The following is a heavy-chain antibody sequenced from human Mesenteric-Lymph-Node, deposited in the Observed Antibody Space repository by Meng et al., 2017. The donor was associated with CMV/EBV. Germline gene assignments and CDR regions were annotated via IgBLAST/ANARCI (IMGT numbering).Heavy chain of an antibody. D-gene: IGHD3-3*01. CDR1: GFTFSSYG. CDR2: IYSGGSST. J-gene: IGHJ4*02. CDR3: AKAVHYDFWSGYLHFDY. Sequence: GGSLRLSCAASGFTFSSYGMHWVRQAPGKGLEWVSVIYSGGSSTYYADSVKGRFTISRDNSKNTLYLQMNSLRAEDTAVYYCAKAVHYDFWSGYLHFDYWGQGTLVTVSS. V-gene: IGHV3-23*03.